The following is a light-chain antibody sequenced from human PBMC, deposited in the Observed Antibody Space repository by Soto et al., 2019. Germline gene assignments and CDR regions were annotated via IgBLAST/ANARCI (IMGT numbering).Light chain of an antibody. CDR3: QQYGSSPWT. V-gene: IGKV3-20*01. CDR2: GAS. CDR1: QSVSNNY. Sequence: EIVLTQSPGTLSLSPGDRATLSCRASQSVSNNYLAWYQQKPGQAPRLLIYGASSRATGIPDRFSGSGSGTDFTLTISRLEPEDFAVYYCQQYGSSPWTFGQGTKVDI. J-gene: IGKJ1*01.